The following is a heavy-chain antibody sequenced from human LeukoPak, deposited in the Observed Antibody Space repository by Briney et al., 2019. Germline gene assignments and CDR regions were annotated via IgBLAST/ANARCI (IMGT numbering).Heavy chain of an antibody. V-gene: IGHV3-7*01. J-gene: IGHJ6*04. CDR3: AGGIAMVRGGDV. Sequence: GGSLRLSCAASGLTFSTYWMTWVRQAPGKGLEKVANIKQDGSEKNYVDSVKGRFTISRDNAKNSLYLQMNSLRVEDTAVYYCAGGIAMVRGGDVWGKGTTVTVSS. CDR1: GLTFSTYW. D-gene: IGHD3-10*01. CDR2: IKQDGSEK.